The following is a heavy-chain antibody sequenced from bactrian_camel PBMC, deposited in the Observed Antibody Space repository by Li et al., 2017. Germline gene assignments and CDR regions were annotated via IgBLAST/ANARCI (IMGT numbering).Heavy chain of an antibody. CDR3: AADWALLGYAGYKSCRENYNY. V-gene: IGHV3S53*01. D-gene: IGHD5*01. CDR1: GYTSGVTC. J-gene: IGHJ4*01. CDR2: MDEDDSP. Sequence: HVQLVESGGGSVQAGGSLRLSCTASGYTSGVTCMGWFRQAEGKERERVAFMDEDDSPGYADSVKGRFTISRAHDTLYLRMNNLKPEDTAMYSCAADWALLGYAGYKSCRENYNYWGHGTQVTVS.